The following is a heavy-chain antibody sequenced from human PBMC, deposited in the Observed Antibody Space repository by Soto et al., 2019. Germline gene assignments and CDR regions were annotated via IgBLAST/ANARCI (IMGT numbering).Heavy chain of an antibody. CDR2: ISGDGGIV. CDR1: GFTFSRYA. V-gene: IGHV3-30*18. D-gene: IGHD1-1*01. Sequence: QVQLVESGGGVVQPGSSLRLSCEASGFTFSRYAMHWVRQAPGKGLDWVAVISGDGGIVYHADSVKGRFAISRDNSKNTLYLQMTGLRAEDAAIYYCAKKREQVPSAPHASDIWGPGTLVTVSS. CDR3: AKKREQVPSAPHASDI. J-gene: IGHJ3*02.